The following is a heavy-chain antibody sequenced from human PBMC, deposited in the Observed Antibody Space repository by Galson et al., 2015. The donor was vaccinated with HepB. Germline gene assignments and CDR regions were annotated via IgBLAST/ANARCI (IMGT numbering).Heavy chain of an antibody. V-gene: IGHV3-30*02. CDR3: GKDVESEYYKWLDP. Sequence: SLRLSCAASGFSFKSFAMHWVRQAPGKGLEWVAFIRFDGSGEDYADSVKGRSTISRDNSKNTLYLQMNSLRPEDTAVYYCGKDVESEYYKWLDPWGQGTLVTVSS. D-gene: IGHD2/OR15-2a*01. CDR2: IRFDGSGE. J-gene: IGHJ5*02. CDR1: GFSFKSFA.